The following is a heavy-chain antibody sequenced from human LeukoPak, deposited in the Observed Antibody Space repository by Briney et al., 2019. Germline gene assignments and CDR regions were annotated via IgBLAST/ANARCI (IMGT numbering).Heavy chain of an antibody. CDR1: GFTFSNYA. J-gene: IGHJ3*02. V-gene: IGHV3-23*01. CDR2: ISDSGDRT. Sequence: GGSLRLSCAASGFTFSNYAMSWVRQAPGKGLEWISAISDSGDRTYSADSVKGRFTISRDNSKSTLYLQMNSLRADDMAVYYCAKGATTVKYVTADAFDIWGQGTMVTVSS. CDR3: AKGATTVKYVTADAFDI. D-gene: IGHD4-17*01.